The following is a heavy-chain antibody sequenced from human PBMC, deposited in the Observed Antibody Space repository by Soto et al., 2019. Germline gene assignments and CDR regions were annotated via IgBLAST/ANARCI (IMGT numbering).Heavy chain of an antibody. CDR2: SRSSGSTI. D-gene: IGHD3-3*01. V-gene: IGHV3-11*01. CDR1: GFTFSDYY. CDR3: ARWVGWSGYYIDY. Sequence: QVQLVESGGGLVKPGGSLRLSFAASGFTFSDYYMSWIRQAPGKGLGWFSYSRSSGSTIYYSDSVKGRFPISRDNAKNSLYLQMNSLRAEDTAVYYCARWVGWSGYYIDYWGPGTLVTVSS. J-gene: IGHJ4*02.